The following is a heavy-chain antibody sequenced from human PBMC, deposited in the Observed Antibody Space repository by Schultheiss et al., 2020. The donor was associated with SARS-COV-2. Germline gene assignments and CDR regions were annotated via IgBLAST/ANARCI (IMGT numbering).Heavy chain of an antibody. V-gene: IGHV3-33*01. CDR2: IWYDGSNE. Sequence: VGSLRLSCAASGFTFSSSAMHWVRQAPGKGLEWVAVIWYDGSNEYYADSVKGRFTISKDNSKNTLYLQMNSLRAEDAAVYYCARDQGRINYFDYWGQGTLVTVSS. J-gene: IGHJ4*02. CDR1: GFTFSSSA. D-gene: IGHD1-14*01. CDR3: ARDQGRINYFDY.